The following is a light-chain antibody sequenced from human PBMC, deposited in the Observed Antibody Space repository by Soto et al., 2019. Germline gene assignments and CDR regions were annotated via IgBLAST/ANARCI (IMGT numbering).Light chain of an antibody. Sequence: EIVLTQSPGTLSLSPGERATLSCRASQTVTSSYLAWYQQKPGQAPRLLVFGGSSRATGISDRLRGVGSGTSLTLPVSRLEPEYSAVYYCQQYGSSPLTFGGGTKLEI. J-gene: IGKJ4*01. V-gene: IGKV3-20*01. CDR2: GGS. CDR3: QQYGSSPLT. CDR1: QTVTSSY.